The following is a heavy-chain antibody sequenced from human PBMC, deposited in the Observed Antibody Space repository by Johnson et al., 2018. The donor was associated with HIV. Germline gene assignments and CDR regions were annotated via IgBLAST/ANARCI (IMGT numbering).Heavy chain of an antibody. Sequence: QVQLVESGGGVVQPGRSLRLSCAASGFTFSSYAMHWVRQVPGKGLDWVAVIRYDGSNKYYADSVKGRFTISRDNSKNTLYLQMNSLRAEDTAVYYCARCGYISYWDAFDIWGQGTMVTVSS. D-gene: IGHD5-12*01. CDR1: GFTFSSYA. J-gene: IGHJ3*02. V-gene: IGHV3-33*01. CDR3: ARCGYISYWDAFDI. CDR2: IRYDGSNK.